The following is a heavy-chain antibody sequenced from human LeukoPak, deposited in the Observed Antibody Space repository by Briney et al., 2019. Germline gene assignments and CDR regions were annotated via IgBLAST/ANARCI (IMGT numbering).Heavy chain of an antibody. CDR2: ISWDGGST. J-gene: IGHJ4*02. Sequence: GGSLRLSCAASGFTFDDYTMHWVRQAPGKGLEWVSLISWDGGSTYYADSVKGRFTISRDNSKNSLYLQMNSLRTEDTALYYCAKDIGPAYSSSWYDYWGQGTLVTVSS. D-gene: IGHD6-13*01. CDR1: GFTFDDYT. CDR3: AKDIGPAYSSSWYDY. V-gene: IGHV3-43*01.